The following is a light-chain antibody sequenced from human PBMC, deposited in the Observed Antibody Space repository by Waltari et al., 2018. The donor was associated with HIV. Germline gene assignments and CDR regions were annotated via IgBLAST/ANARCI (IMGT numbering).Light chain of an antibody. CDR1: QSVSSSY. Sequence: TLSLSPGERATLSCRASQSVSSSYLAWYQQKPGQAPRLLIYTASTRATGIPDRFSGSGSGTDFTLTISRLEPEDFAVYYCQQYGSSPRTFGQGTKVEIK. V-gene: IGKV3-20*01. CDR2: TAS. J-gene: IGKJ1*01. CDR3: QQYGSSPRT.